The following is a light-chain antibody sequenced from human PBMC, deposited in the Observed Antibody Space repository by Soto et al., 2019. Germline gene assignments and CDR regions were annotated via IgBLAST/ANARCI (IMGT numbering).Light chain of an antibody. Sequence: DMQMTQSPSSLSASVGDRITITCQASQGIRNSLAWFQQKPGKVPKLLIHAAFTLQLGVPSRFSGSGWWTDFTLTISNLQTKDVATYPYKKYNSAPRTLGQGTKVESK. CDR2: AAF. J-gene: IGKJ1*01. CDR1: QGIRNS. V-gene: IGKV1-27*01. CDR3: KKYNSAPRT.